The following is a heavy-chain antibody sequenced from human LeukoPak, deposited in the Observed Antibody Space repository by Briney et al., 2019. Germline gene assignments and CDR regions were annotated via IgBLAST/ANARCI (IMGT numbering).Heavy chain of an antibody. CDR3: ARSFRYSAVAGRASFDP. CDR2: INHSGST. J-gene: IGHJ5*02. CDR1: GGSFSGYY. Sequence: PSETPSLTCAVYGGSFSGYYWSWIRQPPGKGLEWIGEINHSGSTNYNPSLKSRVTISVDTSKNQFSLKLSSVTAADTAVYYCARSFRYSAVAGRASFDPWGQGTLVTVSS. D-gene: IGHD6-19*01. V-gene: IGHV4-34*01.